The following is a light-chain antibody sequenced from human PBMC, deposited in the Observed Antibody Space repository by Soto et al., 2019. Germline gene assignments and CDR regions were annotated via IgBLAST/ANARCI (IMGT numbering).Light chain of an antibody. J-gene: IGKJ1*01. Sequence: ETVMTQSPGTLSVSPGERATLSCRARQSVNSALAWYQAKVGQPPKLLIYGASTRATGIPARFSGSGSGTEFTLTISSLHSEDSGIYYCQQYNNWPTFGQWTKVEV. V-gene: IGKV3-15*01. CDR2: GAS. CDR3: QQYNNWPT. CDR1: QSVNSA.